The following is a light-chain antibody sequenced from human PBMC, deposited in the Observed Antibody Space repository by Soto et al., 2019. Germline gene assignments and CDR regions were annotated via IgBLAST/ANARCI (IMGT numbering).Light chain of an antibody. J-gene: IGKJ1*01. CDR3: QHYGSTPWT. CDR2: GAS. V-gene: IGKV3-20*01. CDR1: QSVCSRC. Sequence: EIVLTQSPGTLSLSPGEGGTLSFRASQSVCSRCLAWYQQKPGQAPSLLIFGASSRATGIPDTFSGSGSGTDFTLTISRLEPEDSAVYYCQHYGSTPWTFGQGTKVEI.